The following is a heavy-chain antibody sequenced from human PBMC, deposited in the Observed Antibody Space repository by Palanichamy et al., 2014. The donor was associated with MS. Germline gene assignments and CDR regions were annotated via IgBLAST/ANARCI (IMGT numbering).Heavy chain of an antibody. CDR3: ARGHYRGARRGVADVFDY. Sequence: QVQLQQWGAGLLKPSETLSLTCAVYGGSFSGYYWSWIRQPPGKGLEWIGEINHSGSTNYNPSLKSRVTISVDTSKNQFSLKLSSVTAADTAVYYCARGHYRGARRGVADVFDYWGQGTLVTVSS. CDR1: GGSFSGYY. CDR2: INHSGST. J-gene: IGHJ4*02. V-gene: IGHV4-34*01. D-gene: IGHD6-6*01.